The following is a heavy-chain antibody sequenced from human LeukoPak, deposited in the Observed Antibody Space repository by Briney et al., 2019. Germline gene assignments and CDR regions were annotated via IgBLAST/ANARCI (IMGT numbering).Heavy chain of an antibody. CDR2: ISSNGGST. J-gene: IGHJ6*03. D-gene: IGHD5-24*01. CDR3: ARDGSNPPQDYYYYYYMDV. V-gene: IGHV3-64*01. Sequence: GGSLRLSCAASGFTFSSYAMHWVRQAPGKGLEYVSAISSNGGSTYYANSVKGRFTISRDNSKNTLYLQMGSLRAEDMAVYYCARDGSNPPQDYYYYYYMDVWGKGTTVTVSS. CDR1: GFTFSSYA.